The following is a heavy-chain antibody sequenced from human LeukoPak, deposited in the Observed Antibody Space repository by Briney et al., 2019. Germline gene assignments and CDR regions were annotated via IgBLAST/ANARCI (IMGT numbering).Heavy chain of an antibody. V-gene: IGHV4-30-2*01. J-gene: IGHJ4*02. D-gene: IGHD3-22*01. CDR3: VRLLYVRSGYYFDY. Sequence: SQTLSLTCAVSGGSISSGGYSGRWLRPPPGKGLEWIGYIYHSGSTYYNPSLKTRLTISVHGYKKLLSVKLSSVRPADTAVYYCVRLLYVRSGYYFDYWGQGTLVTVSS. CDR1: GGSISSGGYS. CDR2: IYHSGST.